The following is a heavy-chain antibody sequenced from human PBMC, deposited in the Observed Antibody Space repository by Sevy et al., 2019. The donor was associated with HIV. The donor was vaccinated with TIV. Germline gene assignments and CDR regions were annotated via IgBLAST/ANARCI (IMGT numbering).Heavy chain of an antibody. CDR3: ARAVEDYSDSSAWDWYFDL. CDR1: GFTVSGNY. V-gene: IGHV3-66*01. D-gene: IGHD3-22*01. CDR2: IFSGGNT. Sequence: GGSLRLSCAASGFTVSGNYMSWVRQAPGKGLEWVSGIFSGGNTHFADSVKGRFTISRDNSKNTVSLQMNSLSAGDTAVYYCARAVEDYSDSSAWDWYFDLWGRGTLVTVSS. J-gene: IGHJ2*01.